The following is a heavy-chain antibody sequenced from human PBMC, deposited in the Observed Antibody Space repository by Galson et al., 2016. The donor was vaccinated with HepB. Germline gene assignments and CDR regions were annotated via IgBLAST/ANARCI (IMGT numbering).Heavy chain of an antibody. D-gene: IGHD3/OR15-3a*01. CDR2: IHNSEDIS. Sequence: SLRLSCAAAGFAFSGYAMSWVRQAPGKGLEWVSIIHNSEDISYYADSVKGRFTISRDNSKNTLYLQINSLRAEDTAVYYCVKWRGGVWTDYFVYYWGQGTLVTVSS. CDR3: VKWRGGVWTDYFVYY. CDR1: GFAFSGYA. V-gene: IGHV3-23*01. J-gene: IGHJ4*02.